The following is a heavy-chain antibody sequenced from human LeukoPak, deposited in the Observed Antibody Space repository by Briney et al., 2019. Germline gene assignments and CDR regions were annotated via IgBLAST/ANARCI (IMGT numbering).Heavy chain of an antibody. V-gene: IGHV3-7*03. CDR3: ARDGRSYGGYFDI. D-gene: IGHD4-23*01. CDR2: IKQDGSEK. Sequence: GGSLRLSCAASGFTFSSYWMSWVRQAPGKGLEWVANIKQDGSEKYYVDSVKGRFTISRDNAKNSLYLQMNSLRAEDTAVYFCARDGRSYGGYFDIWGQGTMVTVSS. CDR1: GFTFSSYW. J-gene: IGHJ3*02.